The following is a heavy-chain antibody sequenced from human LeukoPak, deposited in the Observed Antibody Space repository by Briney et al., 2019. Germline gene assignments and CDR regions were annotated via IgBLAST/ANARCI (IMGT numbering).Heavy chain of an antibody. CDR1: GGSFSGYY. CDR3: AREDPDRKIDY. J-gene: IGHJ4*02. CDR2: INHSGST. V-gene: IGHV4-34*01. Sequence: SETLSLTCAVYGGSFSGYYWSWIRQPPGKGLEWIGEINHSGSTNYNPSLKSRVTISVDTSKNQFSLKLSSVTAADTAVYYCAREDPDRKIDYWAREPWSPSPQ.